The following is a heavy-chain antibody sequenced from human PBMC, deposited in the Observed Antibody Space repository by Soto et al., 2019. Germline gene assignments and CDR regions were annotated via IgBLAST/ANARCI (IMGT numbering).Heavy chain of an antibody. Sequence: QVRLQQWGAGLLEPSDTLSLTCAVYGGSFSDYYWNWLRQPPGKGLECIGEISHSGSTDYNPSLRSRATISVDTSRNQVSLKLTSVTAADTAVYYCARRGKSSGYAPDYWGQGTLVTVSS. D-gene: IGHD5-12*01. CDR1: GGSFSDYY. J-gene: IGHJ4*02. V-gene: IGHV4-34*01. CDR3: ARRGKSSGYAPDY. CDR2: ISHSGST.